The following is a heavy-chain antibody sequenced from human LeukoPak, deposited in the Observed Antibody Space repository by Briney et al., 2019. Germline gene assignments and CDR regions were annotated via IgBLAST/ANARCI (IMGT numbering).Heavy chain of an antibody. J-gene: IGHJ6*03. V-gene: IGHV4-61*02. CDR3: ARPLENYCYYYMDV. Sequence: PSETLSLTCTVSGVSISIGSYYWSWIRQPAGKGLEWFGRIYTSRSTNYNPSLKRRVTISVDTSKNQFSLKLSSVTAADTAVYYCARPLENYCYYYMDVWGKGTTVTISS. CDR2: IYTSRST. CDR1: GVSISIGSYY.